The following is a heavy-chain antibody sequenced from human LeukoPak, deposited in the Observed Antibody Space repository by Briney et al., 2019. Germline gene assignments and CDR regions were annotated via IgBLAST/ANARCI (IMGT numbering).Heavy chain of an antibody. CDR1: GITFSNYY. CDR3: ATVLYSSVGN. Sequence: GGSLRLSCAASGITFSNYYMSWIRQAPGKGLEWVSYISGSGDVIYYSDSVKGRFTISRDNAKNSLYLQMNSLRAEDTAVYYCATVLYSSVGNWGQGTLVTVSS. V-gene: IGHV3-11*01. D-gene: IGHD6-25*01. CDR2: ISGSGDVI. J-gene: IGHJ4*02.